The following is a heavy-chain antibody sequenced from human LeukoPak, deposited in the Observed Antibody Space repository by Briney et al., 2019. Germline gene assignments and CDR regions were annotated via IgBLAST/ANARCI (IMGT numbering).Heavy chain of an antibody. CDR2: ISDDGNNA. D-gene: IGHD4-23*01. V-gene: IGHV3-30-3*01. CDR3: AKDPGPPFYGGNSNFDY. CDR1: GFTFSSYT. J-gene: IGHJ4*02. Sequence: GGSLRLSCAASGFTFSSYTMHWVRQAPGKGLEWVAAISDDGNNAYYSDSAKGRLTISRDNSNNTLYLQMNSLRGEDTAVYYCAKDPGPPFYGGNSNFDYWGQGSLVTVSS.